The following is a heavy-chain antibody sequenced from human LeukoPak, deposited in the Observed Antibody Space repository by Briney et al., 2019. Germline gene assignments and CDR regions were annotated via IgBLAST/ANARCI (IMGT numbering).Heavy chain of an antibody. Sequence: SETLSLTCTVSGVSISSSNSYWGWIRQPPGKGLEWIGSIYYSGSTYYNPSLKSRVTISVDTSKNQFSLKLSSVTAADTAVYYCARGPNSSSWTFYYYYMDVWGKGTTVTVSS. J-gene: IGHJ6*03. CDR3: ARGPNSSSWTFYYYYMDV. CDR1: GVSISSSNSY. V-gene: IGHV4-39*07. D-gene: IGHD6-13*01. CDR2: IYYSGST.